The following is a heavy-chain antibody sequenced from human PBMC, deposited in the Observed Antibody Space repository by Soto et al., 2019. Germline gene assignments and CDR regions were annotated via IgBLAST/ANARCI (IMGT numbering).Heavy chain of an antibody. J-gene: IGHJ6*02. CDR1: GGSISSYY. CDR2: IYYSGST. V-gene: IGHV4-59*01. Sequence: SETLSLTCTVSGGSISSYYWSWIRQPPGKGLEWIGYIYYSGSTNYNPSLKSRVTISVDTSKNQFSLKLSSVTAADTAVYYCARVQIRGGGYGMDVRGQGTTVTVSS. CDR3: ARVQIRGGGYGMDV. D-gene: IGHD3-10*01.